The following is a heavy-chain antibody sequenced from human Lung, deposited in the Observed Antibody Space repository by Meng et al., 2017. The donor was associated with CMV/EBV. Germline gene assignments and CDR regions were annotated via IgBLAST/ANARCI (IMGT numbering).Heavy chain of an antibody. CDR3: ARVVWNDRIYYGMDV. V-gene: IGHV4-30-4*02. J-gene: IGHJ6*02. CDR2: IYFTGTT. D-gene: IGHD1-1*01. CDR1: GGSISSGDYY. Sequence: SXTLSLXCTVSGGSISSGDYYWSWIRQPPGKGLEWIGYIYFTGTTYHNPSLRSRLTISVDTSRNQFSLRLSSVTAGDTAVYYCARVVWNDRIYYGMDVWGQGTXVTVSS.